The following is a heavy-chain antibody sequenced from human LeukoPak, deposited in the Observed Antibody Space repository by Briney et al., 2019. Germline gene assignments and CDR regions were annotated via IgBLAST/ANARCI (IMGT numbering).Heavy chain of an antibody. D-gene: IGHD5-12*01. J-gene: IGHJ5*02. CDR1: GFTFSSYA. CDR2: ISGSGGST. Sequence: GGSLRLSCAASGFTFSSYAMSWVRQAPGKGLEWASAISGSGGSTYYADSVKGRFTISRDNSKNTLYLQMNSLRAEDTAVYYCANLHGYSGYDDPWGQGTLVTVSS. CDR3: ANLHGYSGYDDP. V-gene: IGHV3-23*01.